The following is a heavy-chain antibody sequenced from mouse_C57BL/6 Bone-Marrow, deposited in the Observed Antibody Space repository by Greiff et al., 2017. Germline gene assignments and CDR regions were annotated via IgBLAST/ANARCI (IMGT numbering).Heavy chain of an antibody. J-gene: IGHJ1*03. D-gene: IGHD1-1*01. CDR3: VRAGYGSSPWYFDV. CDR1: GFTFNTYA. Sequence: EVQRVESGGGLVQPKGSLKLSCAASGFTFNTYAMHWVRQAPGKGLEWVARIRSKSSNYATYYADSVKDRFTISRDDSQSMLYLQMNNLKTEDTAMYYCVRAGYGSSPWYFDVWGTGTTVTVSS. CDR2: IRSKSSNYAT. V-gene: IGHV10-3*01.